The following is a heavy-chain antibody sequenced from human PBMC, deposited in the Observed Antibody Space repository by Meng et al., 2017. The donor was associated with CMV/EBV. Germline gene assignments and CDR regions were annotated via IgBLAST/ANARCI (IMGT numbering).Heavy chain of an antibody. Sequence: TSYDIKWVRQATGEGLEGMGGMNTNSGNTGDAQKFQGRVTMTRNTSISTAYMELSSLRSEDTAVYYCARGPANYGSGSYSPYNWFDPWGQGTLVTVSS. J-gene: IGHJ5*02. V-gene: IGHV1-8*01. D-gene: IGHD3-10*01. CDR3: ARGPANYGSGSYSPYNWFDP. CDR2: MNTNSGNT. CDR1: TSYD.